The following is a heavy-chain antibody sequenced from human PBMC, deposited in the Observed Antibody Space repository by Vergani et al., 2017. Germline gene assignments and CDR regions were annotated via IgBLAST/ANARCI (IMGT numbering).Heavy chain of an antibody. CDR1: GFTFSSYA. CDR2: ISGSGGST. Sequence: EVQLLESGGGLVQPGGSLRLSCAASGFTFSSYAMSWVRQAPGKGLEWVSAISGSGGSTYYADSVKGRFTISRDNSKNTLYLQMNSLRAEDTAVYYCAKDQLSALFRYYYGMDVWGQGTTVTVSS. V-gene: IGHV3-23*01. CDR3: AKDQLSALFRYYYGMDV. J-gene: IGHJ6*02.